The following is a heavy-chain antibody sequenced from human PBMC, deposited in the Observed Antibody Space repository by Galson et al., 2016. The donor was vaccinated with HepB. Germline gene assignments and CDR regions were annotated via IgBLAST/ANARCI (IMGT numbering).Heavy chain of an antibody. CDR1: GFTFRDYY. CDR2: ISSTGNSK. J-gene: IGHJ5*01. Sequence: SLRLSCAVSGFTFRDYYMSWIRQAPGKGLEWVAYISSTGNSKYYADSVKGRFTISRDNAKNSLILQMSGLRAEDTAVYFCAKVANVNYFDSWGQGTLVTGSS. CDR3: AKVANVNYFDS. V-gene: IGHV3-11*01. D-gene: IGHD1-7*01.